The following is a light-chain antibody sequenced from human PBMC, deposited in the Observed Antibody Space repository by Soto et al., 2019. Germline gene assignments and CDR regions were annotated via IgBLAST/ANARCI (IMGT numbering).Light chain of an antibody. Sequence: QLVLTQPPSVSGAPGQSVTISCTGSSSNIGAGFDVHWYQQLPGTAPKFLIYGNHNRPSGVPDRFSGSKSGTSASLVITGLLGEDEGDYYCQSYDSSLFVVFGGGTKVTVL. CDR3: QSYDSSLFVV. J-gene: IGLJ2*01. V-gene: IGLV1-40*01. CDR1: SSNIGAGFD. CDR2: GNH.